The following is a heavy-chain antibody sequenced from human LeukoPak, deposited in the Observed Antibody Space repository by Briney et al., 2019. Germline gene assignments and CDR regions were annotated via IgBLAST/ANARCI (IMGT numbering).Heavy chain of an antibody. Sequence: GGSLRLSCAASGFTFSSYWMHWVRQAPGKGLVWVSRINTDGSSTSYADSVKGRFTISRDNAKNTLYLQMNSLRAEDKAVYYCARGGGPIGRFLEWLSPTLNWFDPWGQGTLVTVSS. V-gene: IGHV3-74*01. J-gene: IGHJ5*02. CDR2: INTDGSST. CDR3: ARGGGPIGRFLEWLSPTLNWFDP. D-gene: IGHD3-3*01. CDR1: GFTFSSYW.